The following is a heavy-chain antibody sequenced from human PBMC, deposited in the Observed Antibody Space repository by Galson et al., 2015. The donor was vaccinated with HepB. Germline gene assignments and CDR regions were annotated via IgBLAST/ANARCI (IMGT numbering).Heavy chain of an antibody. CDR1: GGSVSSYY. CDR2: IYYSGTT. D-gene: IGHD4-17*01. J-gene: IGHJ5*02. Sequence: ETLSLTCTVSGGSVSSYYWSWIRQPPGKGLEWIGYIYYSGTTNYNPSLQSRVTISLDTSKTHFSLKLISVTAADTAVYYCARHGPISYGWFDPWGQGTLVTVSS. V-gene: IGHV4-59*08. CDR3: ARHGPISYGWFDP.